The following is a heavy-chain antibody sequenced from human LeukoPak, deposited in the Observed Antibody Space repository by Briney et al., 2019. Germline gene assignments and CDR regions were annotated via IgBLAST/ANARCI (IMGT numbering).Heavy chain of an antibody. V-gene: IGHV3-23*01. CDR1: GFTFGSYS. CDR2: ISGPGGST. J-gene: IGHJ5*02. CDR3: AKSSGGWNAPTRA. Sequence: PGGSLRLSCTASGFTFGSYSMTWVRQAPGQGLEWVATISGPGGSTFYAHTVMGGFTISRDYSKNTLFLQMVSVRVEDTAVYYCAKSSGGWNAPTRAWGQGILVRVSS. D-gene: IGHD6-19*01.